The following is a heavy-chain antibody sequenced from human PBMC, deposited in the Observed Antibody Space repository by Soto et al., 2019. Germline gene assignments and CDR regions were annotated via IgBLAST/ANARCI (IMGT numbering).Heavy chain of an antibody. CDR2: IYHSGST. Sequence: PSETLSLTCAVSGGSISSSNWWSWVRQPPGKGLEWIGEIYHSGSTNYNPSLKSRVTISVDKSKNQFSLNLSSVTAADTALYYCARQGFGELHGLVDVWGQGITVT. CDR1: GGSISSSNW. D-gene: IGHD3-10*01. J-gene: IGHJ6*02. V-gene: IGHV4-4*02. CDR3: ARQGFGELHGLVDV.